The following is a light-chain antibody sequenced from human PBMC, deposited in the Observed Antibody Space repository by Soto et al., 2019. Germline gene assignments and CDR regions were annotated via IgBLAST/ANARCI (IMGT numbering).Light chain of an antibody. CDR3: SSYASSSTHVL. Sequence: VLTQPASVSGSPGQSITISCTGTSSDVGGYNHVSWYQQHPGKAPKVMIFDVSYRPSGVSNRFSASKSGNTASLTISGLQAEDEAHYYCSSYASSSTHVLFGGGTKVTVL. CDR1: SSDVGGYNH. V-gene: IGLV2-14*03. J-gene: IGLJ2*01. CDR2: DVS.